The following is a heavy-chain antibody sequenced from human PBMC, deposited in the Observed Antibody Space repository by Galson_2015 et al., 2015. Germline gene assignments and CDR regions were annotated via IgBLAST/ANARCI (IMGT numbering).Heavy chain of an antibody. CDR3: ATYPGYSYGYGYY. V-gene: IGHV3-74*01. D-gene: IGHD5-18*01. J-gene: IGHJ4*02. CDR1: GFTFSSYW. CDR2: INSDGSST. Sequence: SLRLSCAASGFTFSSYWMHWVRHAPGKGLVWVSRINSDGSSTSYADSVKGRFTISRDNAKNTLYLQMNSLRAEDTAVYYCATYPGYSYGYGYYWGQGTLGTVSS.